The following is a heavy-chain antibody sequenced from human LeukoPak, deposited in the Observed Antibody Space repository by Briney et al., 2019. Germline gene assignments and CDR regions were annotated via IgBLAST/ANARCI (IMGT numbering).Heavy chain of an antibody. Sequence: GGSLRLSCVASGFTFSSHGMNWVRQAPGKGLEWVSSITSTSTYIYYGDSVKGRFTISRENAKNSLYLKMNSLRAEDTAVYYCARDGRVATITGGFDYWGQGTLVTVSS. CDR1: GFTFSSHG. CDR3: ARDGRVATITGGFDY. D-gene: IGHD5-12*01. V-gene: IGHV3-21*01. J-gene: IGHJ4*02. CDR2: ITSTSTYI.